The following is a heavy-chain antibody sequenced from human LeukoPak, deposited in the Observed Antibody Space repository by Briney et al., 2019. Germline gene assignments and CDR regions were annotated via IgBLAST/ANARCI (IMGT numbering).Heavy chain of an antibody. CDR1: GYYISSGYY. CDR2: IYYSGST. D-gene: IGHD3-10*01. V-gene: IGHV4-61*01. CDR3: ARDLYGSGSYYVY. Sequence: SETLSLTCAVSGYYISSGYYWSWIRQPPGKGLEWIGYIYYSGSTNYNPSLKSRVTISVDTSKNQFSLKLSSVTAADTAVYYCARDLYGSGSYYVYWGQGTLVTVSS. J-gene: IGHJ4*02.